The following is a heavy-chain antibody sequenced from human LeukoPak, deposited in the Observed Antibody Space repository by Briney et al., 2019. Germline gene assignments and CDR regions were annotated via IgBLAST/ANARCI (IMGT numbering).Heavy chain of an antibody. J-gene: IGHJ6*04. D-gene: IGHD3-10*01. CDR2: ISGSGGST. V-gene: IGHV3-23*01. CDR1: GFTFSSYE. CDR3: ASKGSGWFGELLDV. Sequence: QPGGSLRLSCTASGFTFSSYEMNWVRQAPGKGLEWVSAISGSGGSTYYADSVKGRFTISRDNSKNTLYLQMNSLRAEDTAVYYCASKGSGWFGELLDVWGKGTTVTVSS.